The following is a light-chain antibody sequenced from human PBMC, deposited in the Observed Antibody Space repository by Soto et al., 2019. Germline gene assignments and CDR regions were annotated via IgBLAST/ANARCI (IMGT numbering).Light chain of an antibody. CDR1: QSVSSD. J-gene: IGKJ1*01. CDR2: GAS. V-gene: IGKV3-15*01. Sequence: EIVMTQSPATLSVSPGERATLSCRASQSVSSDLAWYQQKPGQAPRLLIYGASTRATGIPARFSGSGSGTEFTLTISSLQSEDFAVYYCQQYNNWPPVTFGQGTKVEIK. CDR3: QQYNNWPPVT.